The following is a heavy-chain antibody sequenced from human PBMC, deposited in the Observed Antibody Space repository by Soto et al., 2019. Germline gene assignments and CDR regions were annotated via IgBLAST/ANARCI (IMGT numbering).Heavy chain of an antibody. CDR1: GGSFSGYY. D-gene: IGHD6-19*01. CDR2: INHSGST. J-gene: IGHJ5*02. Sequence: SETLSLTCAVYGGSFSGYYWSWIRQPPGKGLEWIGEINHSGSTNYNPSLKSRVTISVDTSKNQFSLKLSSVTAADTAVYYCARGQKSEGQWLVLNWIDPWGQGTLVTVSS. CDR3: ARGQKSEGQWLVLNWIDP. V-gene: IGHV4-34*01.